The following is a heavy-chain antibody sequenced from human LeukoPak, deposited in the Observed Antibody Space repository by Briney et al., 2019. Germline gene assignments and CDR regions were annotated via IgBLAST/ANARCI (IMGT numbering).Heavy chain of an antibody. CDR2: ISYDGSNK. V-gene: IGHV3-30-3*01. J-gene: IGHJ6*02. CDR3: LNWKLEDGMDV. D-gene: IGHD1-20*01. Sequence: GRSLRLSCAASGFTFSSYAMHWVRQAPGKGLEWVAVISYDGSNKYYADSVKGRFTISRDNSKNTLYLQMNSLRAEDTAVYYCLNWKLEDGMDVWGQGTTVTVS. CDR1: GFTFSSYA.